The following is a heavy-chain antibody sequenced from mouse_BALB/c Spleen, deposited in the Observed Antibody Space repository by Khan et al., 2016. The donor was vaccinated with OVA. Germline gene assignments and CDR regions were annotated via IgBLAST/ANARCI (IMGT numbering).Heavy chain of an antibody. CDR2: FNPSNGDT. CDR1: GFTFTNYY. CDR3: TRSGYGSFAY. V-gene: IGHV1S81*02. D-gene: IGHD2-1*01. Sequence: QVQLQQSGAELVKPGASVKLSCKASGFTFTNYYMYWVKQRPGQGLEWIGEFNPSNGDTNFNEKFKSKATLTVDRSSSTAYMQLNSLTSEDSAVYCCTRSGYGSFAYWGQGTLVTVSA. J-gene: IGHJ3*01.